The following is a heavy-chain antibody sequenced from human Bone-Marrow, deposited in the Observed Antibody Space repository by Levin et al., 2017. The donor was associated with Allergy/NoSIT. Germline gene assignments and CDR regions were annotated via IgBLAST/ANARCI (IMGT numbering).Heavy chain of an antibody. V-gene: IGHV4-59*01. CDR2: IYYSGST. CDR1: GGSISSYY. CDR3: ARAPSVLWFGELLPYYGMDV. D-gene: IGHD3-10*01. Sequence: SETLSLTCTVSGGSISSYYWSWIRQPPGKGLEWIGYIYYSGSTNYNPSLKSRVTISVDTSKNQFSLKLSSVTAADTAVYYCARAPSVLWFGELLPYYGMDVWGQGTTVTVSS. J-gene: IGHJ6*02.